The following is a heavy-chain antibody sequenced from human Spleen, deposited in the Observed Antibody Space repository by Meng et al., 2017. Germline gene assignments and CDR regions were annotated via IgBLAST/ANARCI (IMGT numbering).Heavy chain of an antibody. CDR2: ISGTGRNT. CDR1: GFNFNSYA. V-gene: IGHV3-23*01. J-gene: IGHJ4*02. Sequence: GESLKISCAASGFNFNSYAMSWVRQAPGKGLEWVSAISGTGRNTYYADSVKGRFTISRDNAKNSLFLHMNSLRAEDTALYYCARESAQYYDSSGIDYWGQGSLVTVSS. D-gene: IGHD3-22*01. CDR3: ARESAQYYDSSGIDY.